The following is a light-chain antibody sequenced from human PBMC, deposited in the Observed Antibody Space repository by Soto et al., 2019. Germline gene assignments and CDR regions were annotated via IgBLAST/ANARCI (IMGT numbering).Light chain of an antibody. CDR3: AAWDDSLNGPV. CDR2: SNN. CDR1: SSNIGSNT. V-gene: IGLV1-44*01. Sequence: QPVLTQPPSASGTPGQRVTISCSGSSSNIGSNTVNWYQQLPGTAPKLLIYSNNQRPSGVPDRFSGSKSGTSASLAISGLQAEDEPDYYSAAWDDSLNGPVFGGGTQLTVL. J-gene: IGLJ2*01.